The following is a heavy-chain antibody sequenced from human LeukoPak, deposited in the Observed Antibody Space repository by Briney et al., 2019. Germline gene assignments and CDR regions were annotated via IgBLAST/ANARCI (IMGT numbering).Heavy chain of an antibody. CDR3: AKDTLDPTLDY. CDR2: IWYDGSNK. Sequence: GGSLRLSCAASGFTFSSYGMHWVRQAPGKGLEWVPVIWYDGSNKYYADSVKGRFTISRDNSKNTLYLQMNSLRAEDTAVYYCAKDTLDPTLDYWGQGTLVTVSS. CDR1: GFTFSSYG. V-gene: IGHV3-33*06. J-gene: IGHJ4*02. D-gene: IGHD1-1*01.